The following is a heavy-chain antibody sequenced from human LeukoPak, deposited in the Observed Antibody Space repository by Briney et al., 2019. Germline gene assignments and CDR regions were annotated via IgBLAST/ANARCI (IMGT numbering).Heavy chain of an antibody. D-gene: IGHD3-22*01. CDR3: ARGRSESSGYYYEGDAFDI. V-gene: IGHV1-2*02. Sequence: ASANVSTKASGYTPTGDYMNTGRHAPGQRREGRGWINPHSGGTNYGQKFQGRVTMTRDTSISIVYMELSRLRSDDTAVYYCARGRSESSGYYYEGDAFDIWGGGTVVTVSS. CDR2: INPHSGGT. J-gene: IGHJ3*02. CDR1: GYTPTGDY.